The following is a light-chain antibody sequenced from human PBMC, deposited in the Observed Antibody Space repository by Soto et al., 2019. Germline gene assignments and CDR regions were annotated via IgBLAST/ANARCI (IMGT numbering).Light chain of an antibody. CDR1: QSISSW. Sequence: DIQMTQSPSTLSASVGDRVTITCRASQSISSWLAWYQQKPGKAPKLLIYDASRLESGVPSRFSGSGSGTEFSLTISSLQPDDFETYYCQQYNSSSPTTFGQGTRVEIK. CDR3: QQYNSSSPTT. CDR2: DAS. J-gene: IGKJ5*01. V-gene: IGKV1-5*01.